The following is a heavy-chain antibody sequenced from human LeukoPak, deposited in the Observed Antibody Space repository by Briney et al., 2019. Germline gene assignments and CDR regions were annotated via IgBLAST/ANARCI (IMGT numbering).Heavy chain of an antibody. CDR3: ARDADGYED. CDR1: GFTSSRAG. Sequence: GGSLSLSCAASGFTSSRAGMTWVGQAPGKGLEWVANIKEDGSEDFYADSVKGRFAISKANAKNSLYLQMNNLRAEDTAMYYCARDADGYEDWGQGTLVIVSS. CDR2: IKEDGSED. V-gene: IGHV3-7*01. J-gene: IGHJ4*02. D-gene: IGHD5-24*01.